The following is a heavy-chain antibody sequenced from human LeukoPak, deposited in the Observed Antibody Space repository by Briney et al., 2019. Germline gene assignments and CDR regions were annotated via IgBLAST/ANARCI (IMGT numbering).Heavy chain of an antibody. D-gene: IGHD6-13*01. V-gene: IGHV1-2*02. CDR2: INPNSGRT. Sequence: ASVKVSCKASGYTFTSYDINWVRQAPGQGFEWMGWINPNSGRTNYAQNFQGRVTMTRDPSISTAYMELNSLTSNDTAVYYCARTREYSSSWYFPPFDPWGQGTLVTVSS. J-gene: IGHJ5*02. CDR3: ARTREYSSSWYFPPFDP. CDR1: GYTFTSYD.